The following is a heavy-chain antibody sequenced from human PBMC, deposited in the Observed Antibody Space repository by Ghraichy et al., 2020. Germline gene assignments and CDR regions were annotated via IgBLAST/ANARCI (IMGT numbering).Heavy chain of an antibody. CDR3: ARFTGSDEGGSLDY. V-gene: IGHV3-33*01. J-gene: IGHJ4*02. Sequence: GGTLRLSCAASGFTFSGNGMHWVRQAPGKGLEWVALVGYDGRIKNNIDPVKGRFTISRDNSKNKLYLQMNTMTVEDTAVYYCARFTGSDEGGSLDYWGQGTLVTVSS. CDR2: VGYDGRIK. CDR1: GFTFSGNG. D-gene: IGHD5-12*01.